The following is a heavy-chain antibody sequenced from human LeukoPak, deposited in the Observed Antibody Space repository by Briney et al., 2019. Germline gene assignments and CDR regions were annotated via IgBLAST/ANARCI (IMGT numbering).Heavy chain of an antibody. CDR2: ISSSSYI. CDR3: AREPGLLRYFDWL. J-gene: IGHJ4*02. V-gene: IGHV3-21*01. CDR1: GFTFSSYS. D-gene: IGHD3-9*01. Sequence: GGSLRLSCAASGFTFSSYSMNWVRQAPGKGLEWVSSISSSSYIYYANSVKGRFTISRDNAKNSLYLQMNSLRAEDTAVYYCAREPGLLRYFDWLWGQGTLVTVSS.